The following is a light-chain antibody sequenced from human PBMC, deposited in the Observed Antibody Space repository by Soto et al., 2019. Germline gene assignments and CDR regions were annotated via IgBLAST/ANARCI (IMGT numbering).Light chain of an antibody. Sequence: DIQMTQSPSSLSASVGGRVTITCRASQGVSSWLAWYQQKPGKAPKLLIYDVSSLESGVPSRFSGSGSGTEFTLTISSLQPEDFATYYCQQDNSYSETFGGGTKVDIK. CDR2: DVS. V-gene: IGKV1D-12*01. CDR1: QGVSSW. CDR3: QQDNSYSET. J-gene: IGKJ4*01.